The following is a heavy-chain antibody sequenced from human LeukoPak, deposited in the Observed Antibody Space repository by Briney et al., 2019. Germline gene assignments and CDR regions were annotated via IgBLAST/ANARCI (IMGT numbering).Heavy chain of an antibody. CDR2: SSGDGRTM. CDR1: GFTFRSYE. D-gene: IGHD5-12*01. CDR3: ARGDGVATRYYYGLDV. J-gene: IGHJ6*02. Sequence: GGSLRLSCEASGFTFRSYEMNWVRQAPGKGLEWVSYSSGDGRTMYNADSVKGRFTISRDSGTNSLYLQMNSLRAEDTAVYYCARGDGVATRYYYGLDVWGQGTTVTVSS. V-gene: IGHV3-48*03.